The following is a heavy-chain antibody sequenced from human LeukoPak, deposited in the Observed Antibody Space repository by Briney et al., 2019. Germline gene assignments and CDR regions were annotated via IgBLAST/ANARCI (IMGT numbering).Heavy chain of an antibody. J-gene: IGHJ4*02. CDR2: IKQDESEQ. CDR1: GFTLSNYW. CDR3: ARGHENSVYRHFDY. D-gene: IGHD3-22*01. V-gene: IGHV3-7*01. Sequence: GGSLRLSCAASGFTLSNYWMSWVRQAPGKGLEWVASIKQDESEQYYVDSVKGRFTISRDNVQNSLFLHMNSLRAEDTAVYYCARGHENSVYRHFDYWGQGTLVIVSS.